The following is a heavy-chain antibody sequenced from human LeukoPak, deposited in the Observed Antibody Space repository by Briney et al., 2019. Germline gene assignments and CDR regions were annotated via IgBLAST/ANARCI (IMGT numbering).Heavy chain of an antibody. CDR1: GFTFSSYA. Sequence: GGSLRLSCAASGFTFSSYAMHWVRQAPGKGLEWVAVISYDGSNKYYADSVKGRFTISRDNSKNTLYLQMNSLRAEDTAVYYCARGFIAEDSSGYYGGWFDPWGQGTLVTVSS. J-gene: IGHJ5*02. D-gene: IGHD3-22*01. CDR2: ISYDGSNK. V-gene: IGHV3-30-3*01. CDR3: ARGFIAEDSSGYYGGWFDP.